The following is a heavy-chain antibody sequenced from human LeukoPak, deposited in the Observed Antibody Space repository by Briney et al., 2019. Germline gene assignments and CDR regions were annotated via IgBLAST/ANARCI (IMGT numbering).Heavy chain of an antibody. CDR1: GFTFSSYW. V-gene: IGHV3-7*01. J-gene: IGHJ4*02. D-gene: IGHD4-17*01. CDR3: ARDYSTVTTFFDY. CDR2: IKQDGSEK. Sequence: GGSLRLSCAASGFTFSSYWMSWVRQAPGKGLEWVANIKQDGSEKYYVDSVKGRFTISRDNAKNSLYLQMNSLRAEDTAVYYCARDYSTVTTFFDYWGQGTQVTVSS.